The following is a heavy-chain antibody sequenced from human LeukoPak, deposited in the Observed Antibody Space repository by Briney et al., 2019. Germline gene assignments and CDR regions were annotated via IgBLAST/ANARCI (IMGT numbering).Heavy chain of an antibody. V-gene: IGHV3-9*01. J-gene: IGHJ3*02. CDR3: AKGLYGDYPDAFDI. Sequence: GGSLRLSCAASGFTFDDYAMHWVRQAPGKGLEWDSGIRWNSGSIGYADSVKGRYTISRDNAKNSLYLQMNSLRVEDTALYYCAKGLYGDYPDAFDIWGQGTMVTVSS. D-gene: IGHD4-17*01. CDR2: IRWNSGSI. CDR1: GFTFDDYA.